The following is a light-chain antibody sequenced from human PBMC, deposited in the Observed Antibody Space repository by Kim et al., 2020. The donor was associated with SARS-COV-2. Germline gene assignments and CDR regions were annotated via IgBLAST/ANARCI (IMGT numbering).Light chain of an antibody. CDR1: RSNVGSNA. CDR2: NND. CDR3: AAWDDRLYVV. V-gene: IGLV1-44*01. Sequence: PGERFTSSCSGSRSNVGSNAVNWYQQLPGAAPKLLIYNNDQRPSGVPDRFSGSKSGTSASLAISGLQSEDEADYYCAAWDDRLYVVFGGGTQLTVL. J-gene: IGLJ2*01.